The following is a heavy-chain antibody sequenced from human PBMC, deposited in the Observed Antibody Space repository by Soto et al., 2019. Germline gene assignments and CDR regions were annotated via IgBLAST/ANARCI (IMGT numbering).Heavy chain of an antibody. D-gene: IGHD2-15*01. V-gene: IGHV1-18*01. Sequence: ASVKVSCKASGYTFTSFGITWVRQAPGQGLEWMGWITTYNGNTNYAPRLQGRVTMTTDTSTSTVYMELRSLRYDDTAVYYCARGIGTPAYWGQGTLVTVSS. CDR2: ITTYNGNT. CDR3: ARGIGTPAY. J-gene: IGHJ4*02. CDR1: GYTFTSFG.